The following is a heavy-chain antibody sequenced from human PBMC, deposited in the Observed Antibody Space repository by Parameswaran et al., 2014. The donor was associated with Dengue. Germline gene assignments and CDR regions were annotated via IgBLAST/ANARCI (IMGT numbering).Heavy chain of an antibody. CDR3: ARDRGDSSGYSFFQH. D-gene: IGHD3-22*01. J-gene: IGHJ1*01. CDR2: IYSSGIT. V-gene: IGHV4-30-4*01. Sequence: RWIRQPPGKGLEWIGYIYSSGITYYNPSLKSRVTISVDTSKNQFSLNLSSVTAADAAVYYCARDRGDSSGYSFFQHWGQGTLVTVSS.